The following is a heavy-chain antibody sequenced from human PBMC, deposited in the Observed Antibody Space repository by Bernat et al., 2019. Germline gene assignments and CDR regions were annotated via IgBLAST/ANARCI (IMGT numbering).Heavy chain of an antibody. CDR1: GYTFTSYG. V-gene: IGHV1-18*04. CDR3: ARGADYKLD. D-gene: IGHD4-11*01. Sequence: QVQLVQSGPEVKKPGASVKLSCKTSGYTFTSYGTSWVRRAPGQGLEWVGWISAYNGNTNSAQNFQGRVTMTTDTSTSTAYMELRSLRSDDTAVYYCARGADYKLDWGQGTLVTVSS. CDR2: ISAYNGNT. J-gene: IGHJ4*02.